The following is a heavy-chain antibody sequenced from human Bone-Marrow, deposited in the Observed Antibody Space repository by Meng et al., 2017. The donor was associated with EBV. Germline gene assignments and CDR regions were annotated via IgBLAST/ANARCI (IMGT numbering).Heavy chain of an antibody. V-gene: IGHV4-61*01. J-gene: IGHJ4*02. D-gene: IGHD5-24*01. CDR2: IYYSGST. Sequence: QVQLQESGPGLVKPSEPLSLHCTGSGGSVSSGSYYWSWIRQPPGKGLEWIGYIYYSGSTNYNPSLKSRVTISVDTSKNQFSLKLSSVTAADTAVYYCARRRLQFGYFDYWGQGTLVTVSS. CDR1: GGSVSSGSYY. CDR3: ARRRLQFGYFDY.